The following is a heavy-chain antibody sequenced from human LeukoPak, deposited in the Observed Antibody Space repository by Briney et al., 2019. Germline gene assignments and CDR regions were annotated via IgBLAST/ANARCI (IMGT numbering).Heavy chain of an antibody. Sequence: PGGSLRLSCAASGFTDSNNYMIWVRQAPGKGLECISVIYSGGSPFYADSVKGRFTISRDNSENTLSLQMNSLRAEDTAVYYCAGVASSGPFYYYMDVWGKGSTVTVSS. CDR3: AGVASSGPFYYYMDV. V-gene: IGHV3-66*02. CDR1: GFTDSNNY. J-gene: IGHJ6*03. D-gene: IGHD3-3*01. CDR2: IYSGGSP.